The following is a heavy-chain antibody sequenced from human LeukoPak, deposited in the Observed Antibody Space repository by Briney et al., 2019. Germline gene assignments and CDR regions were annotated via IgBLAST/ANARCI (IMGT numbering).Heavy chain of an antibody. D-gene: IGHD6-13*01. CDR3: ARGGIAAAGYYFDY. J-gene: IGHJ4*02. V-gene: IGHV1-18*01. Sequence: GASLKVSCKASGYTFTSYGISWVRQAPGQGLEWMGWISAYNGNTNYAQKLQGRVTITRNTSISTAYMELSSLRSEDTAVYYCARGGIAAAGYYFDYWGQGTLVTVSS. CDR1: GYTFTSYG. CDR2: ISAYNGNT.